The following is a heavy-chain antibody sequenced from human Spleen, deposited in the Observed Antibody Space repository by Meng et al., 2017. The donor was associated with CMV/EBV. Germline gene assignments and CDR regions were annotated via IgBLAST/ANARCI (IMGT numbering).Heavy chain of an antibody. CDR1: GYTFTGYY. J-gene: IGHJ4*02. D-gene: IGHD1-26*01. Sequence: QVQLVQSGPEVRKPGASVKVSCKASGYTFTGYYMHWVRQAPGQGLEWMGRIIPILGIANYAQKFQGRVTITADKSTSTAYMELNSLRAEDTAVYYCARSESGIFDYWGQGTLVTVSS. CDR2: IIPILGIA. CDR3: ARSESGIFDY. V-gene: IGHV1-69*09.